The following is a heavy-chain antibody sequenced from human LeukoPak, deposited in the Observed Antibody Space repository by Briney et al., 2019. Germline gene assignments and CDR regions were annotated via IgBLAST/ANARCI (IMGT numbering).Heavy chain of an antibody. J-gene: IGHJ5*02. D-gene: IGHD1-26*01. CDR1: GFTFSSYA. V-gene: IGHV3-64*01. Sequence: GGSLRLSCAASGFTFSSYAMHWVRQAPGKGLEYVSAISSNGGSTYYANSVKGRFTISRDNSKNTLYLQMGSLRAEDMAVYYCARVANSGSYYEGWFDPWGQGTLVTVSS. CDR2: ISSNGGST. CDR3: ARVANSGSYYEGWFDP.